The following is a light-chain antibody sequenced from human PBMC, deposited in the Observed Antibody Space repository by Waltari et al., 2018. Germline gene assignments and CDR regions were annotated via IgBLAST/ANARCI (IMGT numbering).Light chain of an antibody. V-gene: IGKV3-15*01. CDR3: QQYYKWPLT. J-gene: IGKJ4*01. Sequence: EILLTQSPASLSVSPYERATLSCRASESIGRKLAWYQLRPGQAPRLLIYGASTRAIGVSDRFSGSGFGTEFTLTISSLLSEDFVIYYCQQYYKWPLTFGGGTKVEIK. CDR1: ESIGRK. CDR2: GAS.